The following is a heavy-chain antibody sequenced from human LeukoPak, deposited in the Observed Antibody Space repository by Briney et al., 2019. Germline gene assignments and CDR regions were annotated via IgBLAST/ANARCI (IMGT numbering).Heavy chain of an antibody. Sequence: GGSLGLSCAASGFTFSSYWMSWVRQAPGKGLEWVANIKQDGSEKYYVDSVKGRFTISRDNAKNSLYLQMNSLRAEDTAVYYCARDNFAYCLDYWGQGTLVTVSS. CDR1: GFTFSSYW. D-gene: IGHD2-8*02. V-gene: IGHV3-7*01. CDR2: IKQDGSEK. J-gene: IGHJ4*02. CDR3: ARDNFAYCLDY.